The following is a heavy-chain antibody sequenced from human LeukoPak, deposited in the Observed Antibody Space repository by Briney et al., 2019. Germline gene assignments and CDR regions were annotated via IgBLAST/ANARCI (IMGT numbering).Heavy chain of an antibody. CDR3: AKDISSQLQMDY. CDR1: GFTLRNYA. CDR2: IGAGDKYT. Sequence: PGGSLRLSCAASGFTLRNYAMSWVRQAPGKGLEWVSSIGAGDKYTYYGDSVKGRFTISRDNSKNTLYLQMNSLRAEDTAVYYCAKDISSQLQMDYWGQGTLVTVSS. D-gene: IGHD2-2*01. J-gene: IGHJ4*02. V-gene: IGHV3-23*01.